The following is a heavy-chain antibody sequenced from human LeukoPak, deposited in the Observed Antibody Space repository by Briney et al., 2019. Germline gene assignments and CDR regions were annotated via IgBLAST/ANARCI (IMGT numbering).Heavy chain of an antibody. D-gene: IGHD6-19*01. V-gene: IGHV3-30-3*01. J-gene: IGHJ4*02. CDR1: GFTFSTYT. CDR3: ARAPYTSGWYFAFDY. CDR2: ISYEGSKQ. Sequence: GSLRLSCAASGFTFSTYTMHWVRQAPGKGLEWVALISYEGSKQNYADSVKGRFTISRDNSQNTLYLEMSGLRTEDTAVYYCARAPYTSGWYFAFDYWGQGTLVTVSS.